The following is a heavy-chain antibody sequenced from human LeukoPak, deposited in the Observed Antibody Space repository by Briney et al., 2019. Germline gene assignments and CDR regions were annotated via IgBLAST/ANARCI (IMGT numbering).Heavy chain of an antibody. J-gene: IGHJ4*02. V-gene: IGHV4-39*01. D-gene: IGHD2/OR15-2a*01. CDR1: GGSISSSSYF. CDR2: IYYSGST. Sequence: SETLSLTCTVSGGSISSSSYFWGWIRQPPGKGLEWIGTIYYSGSTYYNPSLKSRVTFSLDTSNNQFSLKLSSVTAADTAVYFCARHNPFRPFPDYWGQGTLVTVSS. CDR3: ARHNPFRPFPDY.